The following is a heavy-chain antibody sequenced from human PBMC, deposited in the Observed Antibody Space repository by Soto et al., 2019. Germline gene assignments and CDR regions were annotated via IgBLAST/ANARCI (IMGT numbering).Heavy chain of an antibody. V-gene: IGHV3-48*01. D-gene: IGHD2-15*01. CDR3: ARTHRYCSGGSCFLVDF. CDR1: GFTFSTSN. Sequence: EVQLVESGGGLVQPGGSLRLSCAASGFTFSTSNMNWVRQAPGKGLECISYISTSGSTIYYPDSVKGRFTISRDNAKNSLYLQMNSLRAEDTAVYYCARTHRYCSGGSCFLVDFWGQGTLVTVSS. CDR2: ISTSGSTI. J-gene: IGHJ4*02.